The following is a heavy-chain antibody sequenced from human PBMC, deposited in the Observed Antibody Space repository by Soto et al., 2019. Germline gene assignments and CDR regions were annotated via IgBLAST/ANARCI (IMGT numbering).Heavy chain of an antibody. V-gene: IGHV1-69*13. CDR3: ARDRILIVVVPAAPAGYYYYGMDV. D-gene: IGHD2-2*01. Sequence: VASVKVSCKASGGTFSSYAISWVRQAPGQGLEWMGGIIPIFGTANYAQKFQGRVTITADESTGTAYMELSSLRPEDTAVYYCARDRILIVVVPAAPAGYYYYGMDVWGQGTTVTVSS. CDR1: GGTFSSYA. J-gene: IGHJ6*02. CDR2: IIPIFGTA.